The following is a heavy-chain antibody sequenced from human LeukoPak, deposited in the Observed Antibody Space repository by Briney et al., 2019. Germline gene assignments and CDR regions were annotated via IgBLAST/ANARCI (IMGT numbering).Heavy chain of an antibody. CDR3: ARVAAGGYSYGSHYYYYMDV. D-gene: IGHD5-18*01. Sequence: ASVKVSCKASGYTFTSYYMHWVRQAPGQGLEWMGIINPSGGSTSYAQKFQGGVTMTRDMSTSTVYMELSSLRSEDTAVYYCARVAAGGYSYGSHYYYYMDVWGKGTTVTVSS. J-gene: IGHJ6*03. CDR1: GYTFTSYY. V-gene: IGHV1-46*01. CDR2: INPSGGST.